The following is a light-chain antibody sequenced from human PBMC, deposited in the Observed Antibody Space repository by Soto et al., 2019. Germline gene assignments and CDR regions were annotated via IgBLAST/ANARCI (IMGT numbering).Light chain of an antibody. CDR2: SNN. J-gene: IGLJ3*02. Sequence: QSVLTQPPSTSGTPGQRVTISCSGSSSNIAINTVNWYQVLPETAPKLLIYSNNQRPSGVPDRFSGSRSGTSASLAISGLQSEDEGDYFCATWDDSLTGLVFGGGTKVTVL. CDR3: ATWDDSLTGLV. V-gene: IGLV1-44*01. CDR1: SSNIAINT.